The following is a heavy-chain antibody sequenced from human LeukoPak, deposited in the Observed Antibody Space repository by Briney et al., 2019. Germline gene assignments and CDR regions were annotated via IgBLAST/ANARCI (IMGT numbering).Heavy chain of an antibody. CDR2: INHSGST. V-gene: IGHV4-34*01. CDR1: GFTVSSNY. D-gene: IGHD3-10*01. CDR3: ARRLPWYYGSGPYFDY. Sequence: GSLRLSCAASGFTVSSNYMSWVRQAPGKGLEWIGEINHSGSTNYNPSLKSRVTISVDTSKNQFSLKLSSVTAADTAVYYCARRLPWYYGSGPYFDYWGQGTLVTVSS. J-gene: IGHJ4*02.